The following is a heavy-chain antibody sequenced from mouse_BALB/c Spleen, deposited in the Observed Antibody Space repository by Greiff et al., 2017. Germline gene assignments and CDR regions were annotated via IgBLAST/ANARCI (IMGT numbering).Heavy chain of an antibody. J-gene: IGHJ3*01. CDR2: IWGDGST. Sequence: VQLQQSGPGLVAPSQSLSITCTVSGFSLTSYGVSWVRQPPGKGLEWLGVIWGDGSTNYHSALISRLSISKDNSKSQVFLKLNSLQTDDTATYYCAKGGSGYDGVPLAYWGQGTLVTVSA. D-gene: IGHD2-2*01. V-gene: IGHV2-3*01. CDR1: GFSLTSYG. CDR3: AKGGSGYDGVPLAY.